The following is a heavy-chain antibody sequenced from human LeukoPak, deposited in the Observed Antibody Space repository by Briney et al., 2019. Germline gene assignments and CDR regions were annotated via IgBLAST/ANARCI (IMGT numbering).Heavy chain of an antibody. CDR1: GYSFTSYW. V-gene: IGHV5-51*01. CDR3: ARVSGGVTAIHRALDY. J-gene: IGHJ4*02. CDR2: IYPGDSDT. D-gene: IGHD2-21*02. Sequence: GESLKISCKGSGYSFTSYWIGWVRQMPGKGLEWMGIIYPGDSDTRYSPSFQGQVTISADKSISTAYLQWSSLKASDTAMYYCARVSGGVTAIHRALDYWGQGTLVTVSS.